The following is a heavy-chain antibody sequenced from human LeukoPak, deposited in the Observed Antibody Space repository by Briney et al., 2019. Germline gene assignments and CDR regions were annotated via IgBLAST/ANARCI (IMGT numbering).Heavy chain of an antibody. CDR3: AREALPYYYDSSGYYPFDY. CDR1: GFTFSSYW. D-gene: IGHD3-22*01. J-gene: IGHJ4*02. CDR2: INSDGSST. Sequence: PGGSLRLSCAASGFTFSSYWMHWVRQAPGKGPVWVSRINSDGSSTSYAGSVKGRFTISRDNAENTLYLQMNSLRAEDTAVYYCAREALPYYYDSSGYYPFDYWGQGTLVTVSS. V-gene: IGHV3-74*01.